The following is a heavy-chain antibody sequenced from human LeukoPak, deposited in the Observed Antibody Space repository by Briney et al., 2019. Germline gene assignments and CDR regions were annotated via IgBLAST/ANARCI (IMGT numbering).Heavy chain of an antibody. J-gene: IGHJ3*02. Sequence: GGSLTLSCAASGFTFSSYGMHLVRQAPRKGREWVTVISYDGSNKYYADSVKGRFTISRDNSKNTLYLHMNSLRAEDTAVYYCAKDTGPDRALELFDIWGQGTMVTVSS. CDR3: AKDTGPDRALELFDI. D-gene: IGHD1-26*01. CDR1: GFTFSSYG. CDR2: ISYDGSNK. V-gene: IGHV3-30*18.